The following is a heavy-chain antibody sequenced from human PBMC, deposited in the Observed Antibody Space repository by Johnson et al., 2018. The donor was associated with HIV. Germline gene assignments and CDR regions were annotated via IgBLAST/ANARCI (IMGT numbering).Heavy chain of an antibody. D-gene: IGHD6-13*01. CDR3: ARAFGSGGYTSSWYLGLGAFDL. CDR1: GFTFDDYA. Sequence: VQLVESGGGLVQPGRSLRLSCAASGFTFDDYAMHWVRQAPGKGLEWVSGISWNSGSIGYADSVKGRFTISRDNAKNSLYLQMNSLRAEDTAMYYCARAFGSGGYTSSWYLGLGAFDLWGQGTMVTVSS. V-gene: IGHV3-9*01. J-gene: IGHJ3*01. CDR2: ISWNSGSI.